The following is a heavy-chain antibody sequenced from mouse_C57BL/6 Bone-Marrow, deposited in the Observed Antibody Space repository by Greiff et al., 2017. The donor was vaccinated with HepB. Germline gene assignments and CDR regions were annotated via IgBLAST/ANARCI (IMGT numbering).Heavy chain of an antibody. CDR2: IYPRSGNT. Sequence: VKLVESGAELARPGASVKLSCKASGYTFTSYGISWVKQRAGQGLEWIGEIYPRSGNTYYNEKFKGKATLTADKSSSTAYMELRSLPSEDSAVYFCASGGWLLLWFAFWGQGTLVTVSA. V-gene: IGHV1-81*01. CDR1: GYTFTSYG. CDR3: ASGGWLLLWFAF. D-gene: IGHD2-3*01. J-gene: IGHJ3*01.